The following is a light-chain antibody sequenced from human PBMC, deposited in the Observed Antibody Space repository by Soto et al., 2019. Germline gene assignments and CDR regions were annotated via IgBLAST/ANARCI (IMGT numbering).Light chain of an antibody. J-gene: IGLJ1*01. CDR1: SSDVGGCKF. V-gene: IGLV2-8*01. CDR3: SSCAGSNNPYV. CDR2: EVN. Sequence: QSALTQPPSASGSPGQSVTISCTGTSSDVGGCKFVSCYQQYPGKAPQLIIYEVNKLPSGVPDRFSGSKSGNTASLTVSGLQAEDEADYYSSSCAGSNNPYVFGTGTKVTVL.